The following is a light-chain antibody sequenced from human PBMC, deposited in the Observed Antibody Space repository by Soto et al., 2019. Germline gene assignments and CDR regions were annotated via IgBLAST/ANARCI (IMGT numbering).Light chain of an antibody. CDR2: AAS. CDR1: QSVTVKS. CDR3: QQYGDSPLT. J-gene: IGKJ3*01. V-gene: IGKV3-20*01. Sequence: EILLTQSPSTLSLSPGEGVTLSCRASQSVTVKSLAWYQQKPGQAPRLLIDAASTRAAAVPDRFTGSGSGTDFALTISRLEPADFGVYYCQQYGDSPLTSGPGTKVDIK.